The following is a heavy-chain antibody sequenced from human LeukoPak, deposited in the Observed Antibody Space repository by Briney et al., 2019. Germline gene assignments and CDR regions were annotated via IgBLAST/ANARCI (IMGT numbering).Heavy chain of an antibody. J-gene: IGHJ4*02. CDR3: ARDRGRSYGSFDY. CDR1: GGSISSSSYY. Sequence: SETLSLTCTVSGGSISSSSYYWGWIRQPPGKGLEWIGSIYYSGSTYYNPSLKSRVTISVDTSKNQFSLKLSSVTAADTAVYYCARDRGRSYGSFDYWGQGTLVTVSS. D-gene: IGHD5-18*01. V-gene: IGHV4-39*02. CDR2: IYYSGST.